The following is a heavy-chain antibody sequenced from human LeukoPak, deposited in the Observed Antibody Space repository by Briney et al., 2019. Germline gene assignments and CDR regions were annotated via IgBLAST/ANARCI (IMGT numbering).Heavy chain of an antibody. J-gene: IGHJ4*02. D-gene: IGHD6-19*01. CDR1: GGTFSSYA. V-gene: IGHV1-69*13. CDR2: IIPIFGTA. CDR3: ARGFGVAVAGLFDY. Sequence: ASVKVSCEASGGTFSSYAISWVRQAPGQGLEWMGGIIPIFGTANYAQKFQGRVTITADESTSTAYMELSSLRSEDTAVYYCARGFGVAVAGLFDYWGQGTLVTVSS.